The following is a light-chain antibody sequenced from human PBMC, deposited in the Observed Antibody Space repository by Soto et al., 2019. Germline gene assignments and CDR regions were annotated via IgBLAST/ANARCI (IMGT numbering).Light chain of an antibody. CDR3: QQYNDWWT. CDR2: DAS. V-gene: IGKV1-5*01. CDR1: QGVGTY. J-gene: IGKJ1*01. Sequence: DIQMTQSPSTLSASVGDRVTITCRASQGVGTYLAWYRHKPGKAPKLLIYDASKLESGVPSRFSGSESGTDFTLTISRLQPDDFATYYCQQYNDWWTFGQGTKLEIK.